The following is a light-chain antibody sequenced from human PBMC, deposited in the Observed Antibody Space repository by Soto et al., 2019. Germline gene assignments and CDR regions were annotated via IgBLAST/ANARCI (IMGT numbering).Light chain of an antibody. CDR3: CSYAGYSTYV. CDR2: EVT. CDR1: SSDVGSYDL. V-gene: IGLV2-23*02. J-gene: IGLJ1*01. Sequence: QSVLTQPASVSGSPGQSITISCTGTSSDVGSYDLVSWFQQHPGKAPKVMIYEVTKRPSGVSNRFSGSKSGNTASLTISGLQAEDEADYYCCSYAGYSTYVFGTGTQLTVL.